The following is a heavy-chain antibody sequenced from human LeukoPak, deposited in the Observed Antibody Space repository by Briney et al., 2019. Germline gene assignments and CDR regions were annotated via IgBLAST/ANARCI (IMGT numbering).Heavy chain of an antibody. V-gene: IGHV3-66*01. CDR3: AREYYGDPETYYYYGMDV. Sequence: GGSLRLSCAASGFTVSSNYMSWVREAPGKGLEWVSVFYSGGSTCYADSVKGRFTISRDNSKNPLYLQMNSLRAEDTAVYYCAREYYGDPETYYYYGMDVWGQGTTVTVS. CDR1: GFTVSSNY. J-gene: IGHJ6*02. D-gene: IGHD4-17*01. CDR2: FYSGGST.